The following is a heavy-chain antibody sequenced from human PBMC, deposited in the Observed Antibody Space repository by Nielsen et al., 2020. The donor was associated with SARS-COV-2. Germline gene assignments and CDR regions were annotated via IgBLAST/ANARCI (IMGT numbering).Heavy chain of an antibody. J-gene: IGHJ4*02. CDR1: GFTFRSYG. D-gene: IGHD5-18*01. CDR3: ATVHGYRSPNQVDY. V-gene: IGHV3-30*03. Sequence: GGSLRLSCATSGFTFRSYGMHWVRQAPGKGLEWVSVISYDGNTKHYGDAVKGRFTVSRDNAKNTLYLQMNGLRPEDTAVHYCATVHGYRSPNQVDYWGQGTLVTVSS. CDR2: ISYDGNTK.